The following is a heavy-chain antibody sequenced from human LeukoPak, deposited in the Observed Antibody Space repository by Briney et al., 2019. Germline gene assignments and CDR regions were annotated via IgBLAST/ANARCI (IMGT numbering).Heavy chain of an antibody. CDR3: ARGAPPDY. CDR2: ISYDGSNK. Sequence: PGGTLRLSCAASGFTFSDFAMYWVSQAPGKGLEWVAAISYDGSNKYYADSVKGRFTISRDNSKNTLYLQMNSLKTEDTAVYYCARGAPPDYWGQGTLVTVSS. V-gene: IGHV3-30-3*01. CDR1: GFTFSDFA. J-gene: IGHJ4*02.